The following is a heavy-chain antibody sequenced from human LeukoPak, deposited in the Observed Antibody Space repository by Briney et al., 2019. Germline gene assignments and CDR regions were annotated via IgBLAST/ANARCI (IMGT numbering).Heavy chain of an antibody. Sequence: GGSLRLSCAASGFTFSNYGMHWVRQAPGKGLEWVAVISYDGSNKYYADSVKGRFTISRDNSKTTLYLQMNSLRAEDTAVYFCAKDMHYGAGTFNNWGQGTLVTVSS. J-gene: IGHJ4*02. CDR1: GFTFSNYG. V-gene: IGHV3-30*18. CDR3: AKDMHYGAGTFNN. CDR2: ISYDGSNK. D-gene: IGHD3-10*01.